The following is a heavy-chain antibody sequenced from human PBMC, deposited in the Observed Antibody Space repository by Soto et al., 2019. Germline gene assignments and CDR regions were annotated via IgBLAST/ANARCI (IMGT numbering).Heavy chain of an antibody. J-gene: IGHJ4*02. D-gene: IGHD4-17*01. CDR1: GFSLTTDKEG. CDR3: SHMRTTVTTQ. Sequence: QITLRESGPTLVKPTQPITLTCTFSGFSLTTDKEGAAWIRQPPGKTLEWHALIYWDDEKSSRPSLESRLTITKDTSKNQVVLTMTNMDPGDTATYYCSHMRTTVTTQWGQGILVTLSS. CDR2: IYWDDEK. V-gene: IGHV2-5*02.